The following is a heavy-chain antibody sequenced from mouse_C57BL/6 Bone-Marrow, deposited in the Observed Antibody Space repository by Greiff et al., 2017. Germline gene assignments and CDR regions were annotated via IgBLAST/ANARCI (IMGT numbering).Heavy chain of an antibody. CDR3: TRGHYYGSSHFDY. V-gene: IGHV1-15*01. D-gene: IGHD1-1*01. CDR2: IDPETGGT. Sequence: LVESGAELVRPGASVTLSCKASGYTFTDYEMHWVKQTPVHGLEWIGAIDPETGGTAYNQKFKGKAILTADKSSSTAYMELRSLTSEDSAVYYCTRGHYYGSSHFDYWGQGTTLTVSS. CDR1: GYTFTDYE. J-gene: IGHJ2*01.